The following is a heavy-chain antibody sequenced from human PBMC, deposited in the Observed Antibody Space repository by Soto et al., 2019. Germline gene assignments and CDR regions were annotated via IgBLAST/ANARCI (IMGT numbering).Heavy chain of an antibody. CDR3: ARGGAYSSSLYVQANFYNGMDV. D-gene: IGHD6-13*01. CDR1: GYTFTGYF. Sequence: QVQLVQSGAEVKKHGASVKVSCKASGYTFTGYFLHWVRQAPGQGHEWLGWINPNSGGTNYVQKFQGRVTMTRDTSISTAFMELSRLRSDDTAVYFCARGGAYSSSLYVQANFYNGMDVWCQGTTVTVSS. J-gene: IGHJ6*02. CDR2: INPNSGGT. V-gene: IGHV1-2*02.